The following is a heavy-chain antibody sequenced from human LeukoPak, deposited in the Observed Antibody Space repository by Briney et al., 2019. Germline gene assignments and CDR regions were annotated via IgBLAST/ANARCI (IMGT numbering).Heavy chain of an antibody. CDR3: VRDGCSSTSCYSVNDY. J-gene: IGHJ4*02. D-gene: IGHD2-2*02. CDR1: GFTFSDYY. V-gene: IGHV3-11*01. CDR2: ISSSGSTI. Sequence: PGGSLRLSCAASGFTFSDYYMSWIRQAPGKGLEWVSYISSSGSTIYYADSVKGRFTISRDNAKNSLYLQMNGLRAEDTAVYYCVRDGCSSTSCYSVNDYWGQGTLVTVSS.